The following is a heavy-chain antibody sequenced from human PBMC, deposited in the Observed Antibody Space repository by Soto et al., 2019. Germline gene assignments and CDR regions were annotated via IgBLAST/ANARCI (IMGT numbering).Heavy chain of an antibody. CDR2: MYYNVGT. D-gene: IGHD3-16*01. J-gene: IGHJ4*02. CDR1: GSSISSSGYY. CDR3: ARLPSRHWVNY. V-gene: IGHV4-39*01. Sequence: PSETLSLTCIVSGSSISSSGYYWGWIRQPPGKGLEWIASMYYNVGTYYNTSLKSRVTISVDTSANQFSLKLSSVTAADTAVYYCARLPSRHWVNYWCQGTLVTVSS.